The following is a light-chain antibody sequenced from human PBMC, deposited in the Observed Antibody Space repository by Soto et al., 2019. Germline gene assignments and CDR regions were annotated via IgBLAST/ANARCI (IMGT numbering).Light chain of an antibody. J-gene: IGLJ2*01. CDR3: QTWGTGVV. Sequence: QPVLTQSPSASASLGASVKLTCTLSSGHSNYAIAWHQQQPEKGPRYLMKLNSDGSHSKGAGIPDRFSGSSSGAERYLTISSLQSEDEADYYCQTWGTGVVFGGGTKLTVL. V-gene: IGLV4-69*01. CDR1: SGHSNYA. CDR2: LNSDGSH.